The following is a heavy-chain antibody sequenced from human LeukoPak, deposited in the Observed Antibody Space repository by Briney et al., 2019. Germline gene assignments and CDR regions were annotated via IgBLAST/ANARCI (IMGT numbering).Heavy chain of an antibody. Sequence: GGSLRLSCAASGFTFSDYYMSWIRQAPGKGLEWVSYISSSGSTIYYADSVKGRFTISRDNAKNSLYLQMNSLRAEDTAVYYCARNKVDGSGSYYADYWGQGTLVAVSS. V-gene: IGHV3-11*01. D-gene: IGHD3-10*01. CDR1: GFTFSDYY. J-gene: IGHJ4*02. CDR3: ARNKVDGSGSYYADY. CDR2: ISSSGSTI.